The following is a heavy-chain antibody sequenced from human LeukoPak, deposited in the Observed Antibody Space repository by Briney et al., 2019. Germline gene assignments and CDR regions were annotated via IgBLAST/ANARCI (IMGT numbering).Heavy chain of an antibody. V-gene: IGHV4-59*01. CDR1: GGSISSYY. CDR2: IYYSGST. CDR3: VRLKGVGCSSTSCYRDYYYYYMDV. D-gene: IGHD2-2*02. Sequence: SETLSLTCTVSGGSISSYYWSWIRQPPGKGLEWIGYIYYSGSTNYNPSLKSRVTISVDTSKNQFSLKLSSVTAADTAVYYCVRLKGVGCSSTSCYRDYYYYYMDVWGKGTTVTVSS. J-gene: IGHJ6*03.